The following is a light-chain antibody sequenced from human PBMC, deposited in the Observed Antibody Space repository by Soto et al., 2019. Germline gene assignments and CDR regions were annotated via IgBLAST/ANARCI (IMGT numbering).Light chain of an antibody. Sequence: QSVLTQPPSASGSPGQSVTISCAGTSSDVGAFNYVSWYQQLPGKAPKLMIYEVTKRPSGVPDRFSGSKSGNTASLTVSGRQAEDEADYYCSSYAGSNNVIFGGGTKLTVL. CDR3: SSYAGSNNVI. CDR1: SSDVGAFNY. V-gene: IGLV2-8*01. CDR2: EVT. J-gene: IGLJ2*01.